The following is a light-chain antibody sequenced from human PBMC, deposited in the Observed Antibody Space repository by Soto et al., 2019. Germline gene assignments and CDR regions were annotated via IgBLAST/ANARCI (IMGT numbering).Light chain of an antibody. V-gene: IGKV3-15*01. CDR2: GAS. Sequence: EIVMTQSPATLSVSPVERATLSCMASQSVSSNLAWYQQKPGQAPRLLIYGASTRATGIPARFSGSGSGTDFTLTISSLQSEDFAVYYCQQYNNWPPTFGQGTKVDIK. CDR3: QQYNNWPPT. CDR1: QSVSSN. J-gene: IGKJ1*01.